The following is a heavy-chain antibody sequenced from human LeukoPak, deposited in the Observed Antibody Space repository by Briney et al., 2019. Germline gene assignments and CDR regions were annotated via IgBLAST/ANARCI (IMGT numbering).Heavy chain of an antibody. J-gene: IGHJ4*02. CDR2: ISGSGGST. Sequence: GGSLRLSCAASGFTFSTYAMSWVRQAPGKGLEWVSAISGSGGSTYYADSVKGRFTISRDNSKNTLYLRMNSLRAEDTAVYYCAKGSTVIVGYWGQGTLVTVSS. CDR1: GFTFSTYA. CDR3: AKGSTVIVGY. D-gene: IGHD4-17*01. V-gene: IGHV3-23*01.